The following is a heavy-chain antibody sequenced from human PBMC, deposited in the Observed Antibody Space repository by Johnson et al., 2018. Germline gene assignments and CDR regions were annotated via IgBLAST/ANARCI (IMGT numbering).Heavy chain of an antibody. CDR2: IWYDGSNK. V-gene: IGHV3-33*01. CDR3: PRDSAAATWMDG. CDR1: GFTFSSYG. Sequence: QVQLQESGGGVVQHGRSLRLSCAASGFTFSSYGMHWVRQAPGKGLEWVAVIWYDGSNKYYADPVKGLFTISRDNPKNTLYLQMNSRRAEDTAVYYCPRDSAAATWMDGWGQGTTVTVSS. J-gene: IGHJ6*02. D-gene: IGHD6-13*01.